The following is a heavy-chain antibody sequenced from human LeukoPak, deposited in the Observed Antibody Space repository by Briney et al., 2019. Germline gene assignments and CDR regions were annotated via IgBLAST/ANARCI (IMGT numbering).Heavy chain of an antibody. CDR2: ISSSSRSI. J-gene: IGHJ3*02. D-gene: IGHD2-15*01. Sequence: GGSLRLSCAASGFTFSSYSMNWVRQAPGKRLEWVSYISSSSRSIYYADSVKGRFTISRDNANNSLSLQMNSLRDEDTAVYYCAKDGGPGRALNDAFDIWGQGTMVTVSS. V-gene: IGHV3-48*02. CDR1: GFTFSSYS. CDR3: AKDGGPGRALNDAFDI.